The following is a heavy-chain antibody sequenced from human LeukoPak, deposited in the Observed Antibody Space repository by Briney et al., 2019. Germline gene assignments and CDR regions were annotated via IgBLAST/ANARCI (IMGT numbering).Heavy chain of an antibody. CDR3: ARVSPRGTTVTTGWFDP. V-gene: IGHV4-34*01. J-gene: IGHJ5*02. CDR1: GGSFSGYY. D-gene: IGHD4-17*01. CDR2: INHSGST. Sequence: PSETLSLTCAVYGGSFSGYYWSWIRQPPGKGLEWIGEINHSGSTNYNPSLKSRVTISIDTSKNQFSLKLSSVTAADTAVYYCARVSPRGTTVTTGWFDPWGQGTLVTVSS.